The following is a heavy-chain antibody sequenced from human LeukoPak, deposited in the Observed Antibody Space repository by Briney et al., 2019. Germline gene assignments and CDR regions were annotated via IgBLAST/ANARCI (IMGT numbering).Heavy chain of an antibody. CDR3: VRQGDVMWEGPYCSGVSCRGPFDY. D-gene: IGHD2-15*01. CDR1: GYSFISYY. CDR2: IYPGDSDS. V-gene: IGHV5-51*01. Sequence: LGESLKISCKGSGYSFISYYIGWVRQMPGKGLEWMGIIYPGDSDSRYSPSFEGQVTLSADKSTSTAYLQWSSLKASDTAMYYCVRQGDVMWEGPYCSGVSCRGPFDYWGQGTVVTVSS. J-gene: IGHJ4*02.